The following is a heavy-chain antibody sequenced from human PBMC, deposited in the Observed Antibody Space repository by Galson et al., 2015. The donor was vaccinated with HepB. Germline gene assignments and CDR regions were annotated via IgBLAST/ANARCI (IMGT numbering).Heavy chain of an antibody. J-gene: IGHJ5*02. CDR2: IIPIFGTA. CDR1: GGTFSSYA. Sequence: SVKVSCKASGGTFSSYAISWVRQAPGQGLEWMGGIIPIFGTANYAQRFQGRVTITTDESTSTAYVELSSLRSEDTAVYYCARGQYYYDSSGYYPSHPWFDPWGQGTLVTVSS. V-gene: IGHV1-69*05. D-gene: IGHD3-22*01. CDR3: ARGQYYYDSSGYYPSHPWFDP.